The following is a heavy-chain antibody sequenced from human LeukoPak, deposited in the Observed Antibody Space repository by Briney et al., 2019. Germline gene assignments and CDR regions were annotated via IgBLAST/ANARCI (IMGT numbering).Heavy chain of an antibody. D-gene: IGHD4-23*01. J-gene: IGHJ5*02. Sequence: ASVKVSCKASGYTFTSYGISWVRQAPGQGLEWMGWISGYNGKTNYAQKLQGRVTMTTDTSTSTAYMELRSLRSDDTAVYYCARDNSVEDIAWWFDPWGQGTLVTVSP. CDR1: GYTFTSYG. V-gene: IGHV1-18*01. CDR2: ISGYNGKT. CDR3: ARDNSVEDIAWWFDP.